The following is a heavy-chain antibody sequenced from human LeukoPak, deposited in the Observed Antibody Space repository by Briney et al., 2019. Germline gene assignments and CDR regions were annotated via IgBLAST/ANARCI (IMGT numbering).Heavy chain of an antibody. CDR2: VSSDGNNK. V-gene: IGHV3-30-3*01. CDR1: GFTFNTYA. CDR3: ARDQGYCTTTSSFDIGYYLDC. Sequence: PGRSLRLSCAASGFTFNTYAMHWVRQAPGKGLEWLAVVSSDGNNKYYADSVRGRFTISRDNSKATLYLQMNSLRAEDTAVYYCARDQGYCTTTSSFDIGYYLDCWGQGALVTVSS. D-gene: IGHD2-2*01. J-gene: IGHJ4*02.